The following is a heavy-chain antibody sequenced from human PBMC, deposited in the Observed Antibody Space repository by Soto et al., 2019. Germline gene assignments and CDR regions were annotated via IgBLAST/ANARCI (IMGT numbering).Heavy chain of an antibody. V-gene: IGHV3-33*01. CDR2: IYFDGSKK. CDR3: ARDVWDSSGWYYFDW. Sequence: QVQLVESGGGVVQPGGSLRFSCAASGFPFSRYGMHGFRQVPGGGLEGVALIYFDGSKKFYADSVKGRFTISRDNSKETLYLQMNSLRAEDTAVYFCARDVWDSSGWYYFDWWGQGTLVTVSS. CDR1: GFPFSRYG. J-gene: IGHJ4*02. D-gene: IGHD6-19*01.